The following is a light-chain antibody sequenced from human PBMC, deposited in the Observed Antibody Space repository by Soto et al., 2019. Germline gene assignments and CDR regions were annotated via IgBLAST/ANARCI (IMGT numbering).Light chain of an antibody. CDR2: NTN. V-gene: IGLV1-44*01. CDR3: AAWDGSLDVVL. J-gene: IGLJ2*01. CDR1: SSNIGTNT. Sequence: QSVLTQPPSASGTPGQRVTISCSGSSSNIGTNTVNWYQQFPGSAPQLLLYNTNQRPSGVPGRFSGSKSGTSAFLAISGLQSEDEADYYCAAWDGSLDVVLFGGGTKVTVL.